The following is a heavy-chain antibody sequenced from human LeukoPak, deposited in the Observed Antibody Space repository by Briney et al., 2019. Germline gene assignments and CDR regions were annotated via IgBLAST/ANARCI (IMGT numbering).Heavy chain of an antibody. J-gene: IGHJ4*02. D-gene: IGHD5-18*01. Sequence: PGGSLRLSCAASGFTFSSYAMSWVRQAPGKGLEWVAGISYDGSDKDYADSVKGRFTISRDNSKNTLYLQMNSLRAEDTAVYYCARSRVDTIYFDYWGQGTLVTVSS. V-gene: IGHV3-30*04. CDR3: ARSRVDTIYFDY. CDR1: GFTFSSYA. CDR2: ISYDGSDK.